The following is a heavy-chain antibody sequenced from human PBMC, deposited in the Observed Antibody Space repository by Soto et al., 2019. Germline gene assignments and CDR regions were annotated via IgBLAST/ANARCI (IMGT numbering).Heavy chain of an antibody. V-gene: IGHV3-13*01. CDR3: ARLNVGVGSNSFDY. J-gene: IGHJ4*02. D-gene: IGHD1-26*01. CDR2: IGPAGDS. CDR1: GFTFSSNH. Sequence: DVHLVESGGGLVQPGGSLRLSCAVSGFTFSSNHLHWVRQGRGEGLEWVSGIGPAGDSYYSGSVKGRFIISRENDKNSFYLQMNNLRAEDTAVYFCARLNVGVGSNSFDYWGQGTLVTVSS.